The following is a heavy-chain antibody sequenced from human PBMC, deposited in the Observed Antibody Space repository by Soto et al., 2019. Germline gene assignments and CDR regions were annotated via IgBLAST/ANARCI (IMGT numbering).Heavy chain of an antibody. V-gene: IGHV3-30-3*01. CDR1: AFTFSDYA. CDR2: ISYDGIGT. CDR3: ARDARIGTGWYFDL. D-gene: IGHD3-9*01. J-gene: IGHJ2*01. Sequence: ESGGGVVQPGRSLRLSCVGSAFTFSDYAIHWVRQGPGKGLDWVAAISYDGIGTDYADSVKGRFTISRDNSKNTLYLQMNSLTVEDTAVYYCARDARIGTGWYFDLWGRGTLVTVSS.